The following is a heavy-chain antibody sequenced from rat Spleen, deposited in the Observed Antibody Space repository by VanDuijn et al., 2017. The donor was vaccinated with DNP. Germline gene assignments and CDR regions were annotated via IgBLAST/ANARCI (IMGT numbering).Heavy chain of an antibody. CDR2: IWSGGST. CDR3: ARDRGTVATGAMDA. J-gene: IGHJ4*01. CDR1: GFSLTNNG. D-gene: IGHD4-3*01. Sequence: QVQLQESGPGLVQPSQTLFLYCTVSGFSLTNNGVSWIRQPPGKGLEWIGTIWSGGSTHYNSTLKSRLRISKDTSKSQVLLKVNSLQSEDTATYYCARDRGTVATGAMDAWGQGTSVTVSS. V-gene: IGHV2-4*01.